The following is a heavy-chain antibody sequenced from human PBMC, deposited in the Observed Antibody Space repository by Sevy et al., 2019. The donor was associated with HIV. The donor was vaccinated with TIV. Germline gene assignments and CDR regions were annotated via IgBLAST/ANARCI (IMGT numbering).Heavy chain of an antibody. Sequence: GGPLRLSCAASGFGLSNHAMIWVRQAPGKGLEWVAGISYDARKKYYADSVRGRFTISRDDSKNPLYLQMNSLTTEDTAVYYCARLVGYCSGGRCSIIDFWGQGTLVTVSS. CDR3: ARLVGYCSGGRCSIIDF. CDR1: GFGLSNHA. D-gene: IGHD2-15*01. CDR2: ISYDARKK. J-gene: IGHJ4*02. V-gene: IGHV3-30*01.